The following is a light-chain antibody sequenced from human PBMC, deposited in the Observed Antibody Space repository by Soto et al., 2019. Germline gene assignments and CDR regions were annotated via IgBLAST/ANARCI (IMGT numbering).Light chain of an antibody. V-gene: IGKV3D-20*01. CDR1: QRVSNNF. CDR2: DAT. CDR3: QQYGSTPWT. J-gene: IGKJ1*01. Sequence: EIVMTQSPATLSVSPGERATLSCGASQRVSNNFLGWYQQKPGLPPRLLIYDATSRANGIPERFSGRGSGTHFTLTISRLEPEDFAVYYCQQYGSTPWTFGRGTKVDIK.